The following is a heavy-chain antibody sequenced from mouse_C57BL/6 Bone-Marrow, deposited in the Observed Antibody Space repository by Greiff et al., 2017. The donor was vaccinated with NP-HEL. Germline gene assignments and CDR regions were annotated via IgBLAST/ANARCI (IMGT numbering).Heavy chain of an antibody. CDR1: GYAFSSSW. D-gene: IGHD3-2*02. CDR2: IYPGDGDT. CDR3: ARWELRDY. J-gene: IGHJ3*01. Sequence: QVQLQQSGPELVKPGASVKISCKASGYAFSSSWMNWVKQRPGKGLEWIGRIYPGDGDTNYNGKFKGKATLTADKSSSTAYMQLSSLTSEDSAVYFCARWELRDYWGQGTLVTVSA. V-gene: IGHV1-82*01.